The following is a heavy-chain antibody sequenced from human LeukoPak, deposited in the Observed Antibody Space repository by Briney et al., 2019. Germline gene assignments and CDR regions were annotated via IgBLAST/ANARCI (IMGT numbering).Heavy chain of an antibody. J-gene: IGHJ6*03. CDR3: ARVPKEYSSGWYVDYYYMDV. D-gene: IGHD6-19*01. Sequence: ASVKVSCKASGYTFTSYDINWVRQATGQGLEWMGWMNPNSGNTGYAQKFQGRVTITRNTSISTAYMELSSLRSEDTAVYYCARVPKEYSSGWYVDYYYMDVWGKGTTVTVSS. CDR2: MNPNSGNT. CDR1: GYTFTSYD. V-gene: IGHV1-8*03.